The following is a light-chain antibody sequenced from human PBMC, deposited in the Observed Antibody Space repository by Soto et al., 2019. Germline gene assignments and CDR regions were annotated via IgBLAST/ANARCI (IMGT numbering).Light chain of an antibody. CDR3: QQYYSTPPT. J-gene: IGKJ4*01. V-gene: IGKV4-1*01. Sequence: DIVMTQSPDSLAVSLGERATINCKSSQSVLYSSNNKNYLAWYQQKPGQAPNLLIYWASTRESGVPDRFSGSGSGTDFTLTISRLQAEDVAVYYCQQYYSTPPTFGGGTKVEIK. CDR1: QSVLYSSNNKNY. CDR2: WAS.